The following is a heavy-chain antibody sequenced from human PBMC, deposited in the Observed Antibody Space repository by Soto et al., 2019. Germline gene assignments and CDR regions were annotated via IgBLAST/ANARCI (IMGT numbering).Heavy chain of an antibody. Sequence: PGGSLRLSCSASGFTFSSYAMHWVRQAPGKGLEYVSAISSNGGSTYYADSVKGRFTISRDNSKNTLYLQMSSLRAEDTAVYYCVKDRDITGTSFDYWGQGTLVTSPQ. V-gene: IGHV3-64D*06. CDR3: VKDRDITGTSFDY. CDR1: GFTFSSYA. J-gene: IGHJ4*02. CDR2: ISSNGGST. D-gene: IGHD1-20*01.